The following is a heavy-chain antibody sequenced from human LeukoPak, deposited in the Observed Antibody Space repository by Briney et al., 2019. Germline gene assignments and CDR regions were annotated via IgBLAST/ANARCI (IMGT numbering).Heavy chain of an antibody. J-gene: IGHJ6*02. CDR3: ARDRMVRGVNHYGMDV. Sequence: PGGSLRLSCAASGFTFGSYWMSWVRQAPGKGLEWVSSISSSSSYIYYADSVKGRFTISRDNAKNSLYLQMNSLRAEDTAVYYCARDRMVRGVNHYGMDVWGQGTTVTVSS. V-gene: IGHV3-21*01. D-gene: IGHD3-10*01. CDR1: GFTFGSYW. CDR2: ISSSSSYI.